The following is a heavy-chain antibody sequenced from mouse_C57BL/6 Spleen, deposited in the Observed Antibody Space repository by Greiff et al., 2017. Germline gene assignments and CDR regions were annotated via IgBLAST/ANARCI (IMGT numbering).Heavy chain of an antibody. CDR3: AEYYYGSSGYFDY. J-gene: IGHJ2*01. CDR1: GYTFTSYW. CDR2: IYPGSGST. Sequence: VQLQQSGAELVKPGASVKMSCKASGYTFTSYWITWVKQRPGQGLEWIGDIYPGSGSTNYNEKFKSKATLTVDTSSSTAYMQLSSLTSEDSAVYYCAEYYYGSSGYFDYWGQGTTLTVSS. D-gene: IGHD1-1*01. V-gene: IGHV1-55*01.